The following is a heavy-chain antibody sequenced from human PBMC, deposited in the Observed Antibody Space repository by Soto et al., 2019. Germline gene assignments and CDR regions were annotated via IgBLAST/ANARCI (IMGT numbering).Heavy chain of an antibody. Sequence: EVQLVESGGGVVQPGGSLRLSCAASGFTFSDHWMHWVRQVPGKGLVWVARINSDGSTTTYADSVKGRFTISRANARNTLYLQMDSLRAGDTAFYYCARGYSSGPDYWGQGTLVTVSS. V-gene: IGHV3-74*01. CDR2: INSDGSTT. J-gene: IGHJ4*02. CDR1: GFTFSDHW. D-gene: IGHD6-19*01. CDR3: ARGYSSGPDY.